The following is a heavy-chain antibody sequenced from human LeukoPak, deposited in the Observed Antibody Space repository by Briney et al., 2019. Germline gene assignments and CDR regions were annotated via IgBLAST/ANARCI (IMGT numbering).Heavy chain of an antibody. CDR1: GGSISSGGYY. CDR3: ARVPGPGEGSGSYYYGMDV. V-gene: IGHV4-31*03. Sequence: SETLSLICTVSGGSISSGGYYWSWIRQHPGKGLEWIGYIYYSGSTYYNPSLKSRVTISVDTSKNQFSLKLSSVTAADTAVYYCARVPGPGEGSGSYYYGMDVWGKGTTVTVSS. CDR2: IYYSGST. D-gene: IGHD3-10*01. J-gene: IGHJ6*04.